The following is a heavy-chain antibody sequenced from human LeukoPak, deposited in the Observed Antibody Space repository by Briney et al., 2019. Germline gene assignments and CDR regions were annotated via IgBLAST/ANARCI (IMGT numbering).Heavy chain of an antibody. D-gene: IGHD2-8*01. Sequence: SETLSLTCTVSGGSISSSNYYWGWIRQPPGKGLEWIGNIYYSGTTYYNPSLKSRVTISVDTSKNQFSLKLSSVTAADTAVYYCARGVYYKASRTRLAPFDYWGQGTLVTVSS. V-gene: IGHV4-39*07. CDR2: IYYSGTT. CDR1: GGSISSSNYY. CDR3: ARGVYYKASRTRLAPFDY. J-gene: IGHJ4*02.